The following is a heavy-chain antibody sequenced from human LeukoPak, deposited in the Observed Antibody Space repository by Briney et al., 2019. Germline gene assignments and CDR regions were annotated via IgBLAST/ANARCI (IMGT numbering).Heavy chain of an antibody. CDR2: ISGSGGST. Sequence: GGSLRLSCAASGFTFSSYAMSWVRQAPGKGLDWVSAISGSGGSTYYADSVKGRFTISRDNSKNTLYLQMNSLRAEDTAVYYCAKASMVRGAQYYYYGMDVWGQGTTVTVSS. D-gene: IGHD3-10*01. CDR3: AKASMVRGAQYYYYGMDV. CDR1: GFTFSSYA. V-gene: IGHV3-23*01. J-gene: IGHJ6*02.